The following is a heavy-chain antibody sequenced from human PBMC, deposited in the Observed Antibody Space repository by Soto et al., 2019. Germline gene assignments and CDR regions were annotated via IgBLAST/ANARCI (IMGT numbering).Heavy chain of an antibody. V-gene: IGHV3-30*18. CDR1: IFPLSIYG. J-gene: IGHJ4*02. CDR3: VKDRYVDY. Sequence: HAGCPRISCAASIFPLSIYGVHWVRQAPGTGLEWVAVISYDGSNKYYADSVKGRFTISRDNSENTLYLQMSNLRTEDTAVYYCVKDRYVDYWGQGILVTDTS. CDR2: ISYDGSNK. D-gene: IGHD3-16*02.